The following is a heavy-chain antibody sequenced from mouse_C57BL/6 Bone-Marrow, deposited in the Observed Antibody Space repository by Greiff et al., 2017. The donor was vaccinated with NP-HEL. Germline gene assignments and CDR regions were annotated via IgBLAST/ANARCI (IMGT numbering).Heavy chain of an antibody. V-gene: IGHV1-81*01. J-gene: IGHJ2*01. CDR1: GYTFTSYG. D-gene: IGHD1-1*01. CDR3: ASPYYYCSSPYYFDY. CDR2: IYPRSGNT. Sequence: QVQLQQSGAELARPGASVKLSCKASGYTFTSYGISWVQQRPGQGLEWIGEIYPRSGNTYYNEKFKGKATLTADKSSSTAYMELRSLTSEDSAVYFCASPYYYCSSPYYFDYWGQGTTLTVSS.